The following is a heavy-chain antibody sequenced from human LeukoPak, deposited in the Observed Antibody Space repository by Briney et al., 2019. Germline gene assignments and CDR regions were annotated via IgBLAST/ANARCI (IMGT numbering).Heavy chain of an antibody. D-gene: IGHD3-22*01. CDR2: ISSSGSTM. CDR1: GFTFSSYE. J-gene: IGHJ4*02. Sequence: GGSLRLSCAASGFTFSSYEMNWVRQAPGKGLEWVSYISSSGSTMYYADSVKGRFTISRDNAKNSLYLQMNSLRAEDTAVYYCARASTYDSSGYPYYFDYWGQGTLVTVSS. CDR3: ARASTYDSSGYPYYFDY. V-gene: IGHV3-48*03.